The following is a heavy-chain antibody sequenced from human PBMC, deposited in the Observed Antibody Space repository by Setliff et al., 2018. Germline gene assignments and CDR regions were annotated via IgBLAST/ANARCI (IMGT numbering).Heavy chain of an antibody. CDR1: GYSFTSYW. D-gene: IGHD2-2*01. CDR2: IYPGDSDT. Sequence: GESLKISCKGSGYSFTSYWIGWVRQMPGKGLEWMGIIYPGDSDTRYSPSFQGQVTISADKSINTAYLQWNSLKASDTALYFCARHEDRNKCTSSSCYRENDAFDVWGQGAMVTVSS. V-gene: IGHV5-51*01. CDR3: ARHEDRNKCTSSSCYRENDAFDV. J-gene: IGHJ3*01.